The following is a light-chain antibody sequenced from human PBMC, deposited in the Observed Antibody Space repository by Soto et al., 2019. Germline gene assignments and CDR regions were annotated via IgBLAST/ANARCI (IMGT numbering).Light chain of an antibody. CDR2: WAS. CDR3: QQYHTTLPFT. Sequence: DIVMTQSPSSLAVSLGERATINCKSSQSLLYSSNNKNYLAWYQQKPGQPPKLLIYWASTRESGVPDRFSGSGSGTDFTLTISSLQAEDVAFYYCQQYHTTLPFTFGPGTKVEIK. V-gene: IGKV4-1*01. CDR1: QSLLYSSNNKNY. J-gene: IGKJ3*01.